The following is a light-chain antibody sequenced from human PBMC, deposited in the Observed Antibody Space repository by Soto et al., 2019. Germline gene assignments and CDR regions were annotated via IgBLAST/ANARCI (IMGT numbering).Light chain of an antibody. V-gene: IGLV1-47*01. CDR1: SSNIGTNY. Sequence: QAVVTQPPSASGTPGQRVTISCSGSSSNIGTNYVFWYHQLPGTAPKLLIYRNNQRPSGVPDRFSGSKSGTSASLAISGLRSEDEAHYYCSSWDDSLSGVVFGRGTKLTVL. CDR3: SSWDDSLSGVV. J-gene: IGLJ2*01. CDR2: RNN.